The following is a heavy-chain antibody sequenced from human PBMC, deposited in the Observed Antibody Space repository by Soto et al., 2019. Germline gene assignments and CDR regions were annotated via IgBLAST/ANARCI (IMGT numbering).Heavy chain of an antibody. J-gene: IGHJ4*02. Sequence: PSETLSLTCTVSGGSISSYYWSWIRQPPGKGLEWIGYIYYSGSTNYNPSLKSRVTISVDTSKNQFSLKLSSVTAADTAVYYCARHGHKYDYVWGSYLQPPQHALYYFDYWGQGTLVTVSS. CDR3: ARHGHKYDYVWGSYLQPPQHALYYFDY. D-gene: IGHD3-16*02. CDR2: IYYSGST. V-gene: IGHV4-59*08. CDR1: GGSISSYY.